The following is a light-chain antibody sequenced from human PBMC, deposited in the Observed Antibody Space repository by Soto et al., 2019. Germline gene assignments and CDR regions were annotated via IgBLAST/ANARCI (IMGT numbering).Light chain of an antibody. Sequence: QSVLTQPASVSGSPGQSITIPCTGTSSDVGSYNLVSWYQQRPGKAPKLMIYEVSKRPSGVSNRFSGSKSGNTASLTISGLQAEDEADYYCCSYAGSSTPYVFGTETKVTVL. CDR1: SSDVGSYNL. CDR3: CSYAGSSTPYV. V-gene: IGLV2-23*02. J-gene: IGLJ1*01. CDR2: EVS.